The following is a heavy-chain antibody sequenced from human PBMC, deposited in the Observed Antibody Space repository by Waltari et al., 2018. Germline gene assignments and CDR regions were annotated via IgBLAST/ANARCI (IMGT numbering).Heavy chain of an antibody. V-gene: IGHV4-34*01. Sequence: QVQLQQWGAGLLKPSATLSLTCAVYGGSFSGYYWSWIRQPPGKGLEWIGEINHSGSTNYNPSLKSRVTISVDTSKNQFSLKLSSVTAADTAVYYCARGLGNSRSGGRDYWGQGTLVTVSS. CDR3: ARGLGNSRSGGRDY. CDR1: GGSFSGYY. CDR2: INHSGST. J-gene: IGHJ4*02. D-gene: IGHD6-13*01.